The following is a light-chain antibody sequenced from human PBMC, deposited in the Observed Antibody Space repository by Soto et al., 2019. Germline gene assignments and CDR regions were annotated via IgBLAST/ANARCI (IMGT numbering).Light chain of an antibody. CDR3: QQYYSTPLT. Sequence: DIVMTQSPDSLAVSLGERATINCKSSQSVLYSSNNKNYLAWYQQKPGQPPKLLIYWASNRESGVTDRFSGSGSGTDVTLSISSLQAEDVAVYYCQQYYSTPLTFGGGTKVEIK. CDR1: QSVLYSSNNKNY. V-gene: IGKV4-1*01. CDR2: WAS. J-gene: IGKJ4*01.